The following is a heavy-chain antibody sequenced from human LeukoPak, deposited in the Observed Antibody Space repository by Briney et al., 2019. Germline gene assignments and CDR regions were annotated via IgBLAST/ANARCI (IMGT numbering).Heavy chain of an antibody. J-gene: IGHJ4*02. Sequence: GGSLRLSCTASGFIFSSYNMNWVRQAPGKGLEWVSYISYSSSTRYYADSVKGRFTISRDNAKNSLYLQINSPRDEDMAVYYCARVGSEWLVNDYWGQEALGTVSS. D-gene: IGHD6-19*01. CDR2: ISYSSSTR. V-gene: IGHV3-48*02. CDR1: GFIFSSYN. CDR3: ARVGSEWLVNDY.